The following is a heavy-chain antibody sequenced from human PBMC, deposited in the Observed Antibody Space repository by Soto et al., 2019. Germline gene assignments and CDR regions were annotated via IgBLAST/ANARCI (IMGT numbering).Heavy chain of an antibody. CDR1: GYTFTSYD. D-gene: IGHD3-3*01. CDR2: ISAYNGNT. Sequence: ASVKVSCKASGYTFTSYDISWVRQAPGQGLEWMGWISAYNGNTNYAQKLQGRVTMTTDTSTSTAYMELRSLRSDDTAVYYCARVGWVFGVVIHPLNWFDPWGQGTLVTVSS. CDR3: ARVGWVFGVVIHPLNWFDP. V-gene: IGHV1-18*01. J-gene: IGHJ5*02.